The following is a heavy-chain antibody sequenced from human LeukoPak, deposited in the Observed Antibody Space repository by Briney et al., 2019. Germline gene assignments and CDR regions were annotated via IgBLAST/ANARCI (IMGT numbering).Heavy chain of an antibody. J-gene: IGHJ4*02. CDR3: ARGQYYDFWSGYSPEFDY. V-gene: IGHV4-34*01. Sequence: PSETLSLTCAVYGGSFSGYYWSWIRQPPGKGLEWIGEINHSGGTNYNPSLKSRVTISVDTSKNQFSLKLSSVTAADTAVYYCARGQYYDFWSGYSPEFDYWGQGTLVTVSS. CDR1: GGSFSGYY. CDR2: INHSGGT. D-gene: IGHD3-3*01.